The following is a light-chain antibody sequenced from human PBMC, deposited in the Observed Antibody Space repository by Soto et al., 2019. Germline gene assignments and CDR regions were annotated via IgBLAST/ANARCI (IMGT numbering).Light chain of an antibody. Sequence: EIVLTQSPATLSLSPGEGAALSCRASQTVRNNYLAWYQQKPGQAPRLLIYGASNRATGIPARFSGSGSGTDFTLTISSLEPEDFAVYYCQQRSNWPITFGQGTRLEIK. V-gene: IGKV3-11*01. CDR3: QQRSNWPIT. J-gene: IGKJ5*01. CDR2: GAS. CDR1: QTVRNNY.